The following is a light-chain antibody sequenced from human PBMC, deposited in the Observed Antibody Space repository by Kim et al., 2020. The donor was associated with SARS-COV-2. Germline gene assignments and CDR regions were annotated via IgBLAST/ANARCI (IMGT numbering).Light chain of an antibody. CDR2: LNSDGSH. CDR3: QTWGTGIQGV. J-gene: IGLJ2*01. V-gene: IGLV4-69*01. CDR1: SGHSSYA. Sequence: VKLTCTLSSGHSSYAIAWHQQQPEKGPRYLMKLNSDGSHSKGDGIPDRFSGSSSGAERYLTISSLQSEEEADYYCQTWGTGIQGVFGGGTKLTVL.